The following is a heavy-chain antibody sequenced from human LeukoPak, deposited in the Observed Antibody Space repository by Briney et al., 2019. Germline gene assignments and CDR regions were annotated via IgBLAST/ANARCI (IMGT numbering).Heavy chain of an antibody. Sequence: PGGSLRISCAVSGFTVTSNYMSWVRLAPGKGLEWVSVVYSGGTTYYADSVKGRFAISRDNSKNTLYLQMNSLRAEDTAVYYCASVGYDILTGYPSWFDPWGQGTLVTVSS. D-gene: IGHD3-9*01. V-gene: IGHV3-53*01. CDR3: ASVGYDILTGYPSWFDP. J-gene: IGHJ5*02. CDR1: GFTVTSNY. CDR2: VYSGGTT.